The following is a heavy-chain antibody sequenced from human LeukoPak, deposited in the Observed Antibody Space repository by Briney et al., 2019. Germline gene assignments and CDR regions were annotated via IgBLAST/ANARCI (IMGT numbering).Heavy chain of an antibody. J-gene: IGHJ5*02. CDR2: ISGSGVNT. Sequence: GGSLRLSCAGSGFTFSSYAISWVRQAPGKGLEWVSGISGSGVNTYYADSVKGRFTISRDNSKNTLYLQMNSLRAEDTAVYYCAKGLNRVVTVDWFDPWGQGTLVTVPS. V-gene: IGHV3-23*01. D-gene: IGHD2-21*02. CDR1: GFTFSSYA. CDR3: AKGLNRVVTVDWFDP.